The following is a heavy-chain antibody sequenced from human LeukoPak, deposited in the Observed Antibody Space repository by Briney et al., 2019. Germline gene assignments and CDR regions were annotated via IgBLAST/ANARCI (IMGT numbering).Heavy chain of an antibody. V-gene: IGHV1-18*01. CDR1: GYTFTTYG. CDR2: ISAYNGNT. Sequence: ASVKVSCKASGYTFTTYGISWVRQAPGQGLEWMGWISAYNGNTNYAQKLQGRVTMTTDTSTSTAYMDLRSLRSDDTAVYYCARAVVVVVADMDVWGKGTTVTVSS. D-gene: IGHD2-15*01. J-gene: IGHJ6*03. CDR3: ARAVVVVVADMDV.